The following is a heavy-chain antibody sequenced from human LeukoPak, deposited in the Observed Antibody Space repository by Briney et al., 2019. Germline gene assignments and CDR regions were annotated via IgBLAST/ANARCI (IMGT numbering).Heavy chain of an antibody. D-gene: IGHD3-10*01. Sequence: GGSLRLSCAASGFTVSSNYMSWVRQAPGKGLEWVSVIYSGGSTYYADSVKGRFTISRDNSKNTLYLQMNSLRAEDTAVYYCARASLDYGSGSYFAPYYFDYWGLGTLVTVSS. CDR1: GFTVSSNY. V-gene: IGHV3-53*01. CDR2: IYSGGST. J-gene: IGHJ4*02. CDR3: ARASLDYGSGSYFAPYYFDY.